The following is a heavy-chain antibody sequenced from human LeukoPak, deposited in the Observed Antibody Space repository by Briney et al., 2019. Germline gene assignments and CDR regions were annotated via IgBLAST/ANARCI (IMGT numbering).Heavy chain of an antibody. D-gene: IGHD6-13*01. J-gene: IGHJ5*02. Sequence: ASVKVSCKASGYTFTGYYMHWVRQAPGQGLEWMGWINPNSGGTNYAQKFQGRVTMTRDTSISTAYMELSRLRSDDTAVYYCARDPPEYSSSWYGPKGWFDPWGQGTLVTVSS. V-gene: IGHV1-2*02. CDR2: INPNSGGT. CDR1: GYTFTGYY. CDR3: ARDPPEYSSSWYGPKGWFDP.